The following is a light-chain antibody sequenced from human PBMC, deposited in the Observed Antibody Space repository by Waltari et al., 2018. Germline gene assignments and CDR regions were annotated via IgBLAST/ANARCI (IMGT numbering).Light chain of an antibody. Sequence: DIQMTQSPSSLSASVADRITITCRASQSIGSYLNWYLQKPGKAPNLLIYAASSLQSGVPSRFSGSGSGPDFTLTISSLQPEDFATYYCQQSYSTLYTFGQGTKLEIK. V-gene: IGKV1-39*01. J-gene: IGKJ2*01. CDR3: QQSYSTLYT. CDR2: AAS. CDR1: QSIGSY.